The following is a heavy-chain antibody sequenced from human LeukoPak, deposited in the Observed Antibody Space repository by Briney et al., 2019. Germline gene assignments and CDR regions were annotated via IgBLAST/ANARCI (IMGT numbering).Heavy chain of an antibody. J-gene: IGHJ4*02. Sequence: SETLSLTCTVSGGSVESADYYWSWIRQPPGKGLERIGEINHSGSTNYNPSLKSRVTISVDTSKNQFSLKLSSVTAADTAVYYCARGDFTTIDYWGQGTLVTVSS. V-gene: IGHV4-34*01. D-gene: IGHD1-1*01. CDR3: ARGDFTTIDY. CDR2: INHSGST. CDR1: GGSVESADYY.